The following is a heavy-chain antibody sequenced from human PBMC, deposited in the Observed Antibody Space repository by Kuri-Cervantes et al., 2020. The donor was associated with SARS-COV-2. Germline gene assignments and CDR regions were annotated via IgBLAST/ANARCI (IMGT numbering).Heavy chain of an antibody. Sequence: GESLKISCAASGFSFDNYAMNWVRQAPGKGLEWVSVISGTGGNTYYADSVKGRFTLSRDNAKNMLFLQMNSLRAEDTAVYYCVRDGDHWNFDYWGQGTLVTVSS. V-gene: IGHV3-23*01. CDR1: GFSFDNYA. D-gene: IGHD1-1*01. CDR2: ISGTGGNT. CDR3: VRDGDHWNFDY. J-gene: IGHJ4*02.